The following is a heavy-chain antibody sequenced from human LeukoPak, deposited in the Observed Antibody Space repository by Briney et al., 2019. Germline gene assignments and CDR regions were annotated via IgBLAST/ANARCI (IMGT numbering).Heavy chain of an antibody. CDR3: AKDLRTGLVVIGFDY. Sequence: GGSLRLSCAASGFTFSSYAMSWVRQAPGKGLEWVSAISGSGGSAYYADSVKGRFTISRDNSKNTLYLQMNSLRAEDTAVYHCAKDLRTGLVVIGFDYWGQGALVTVSS. J-gene: IGHJ4*02. CDR1: GFTFSSYA. CDR2: ISGSGGSA. V-gene: IGHV3-23*01. D-gene: IGHD3-22*01.